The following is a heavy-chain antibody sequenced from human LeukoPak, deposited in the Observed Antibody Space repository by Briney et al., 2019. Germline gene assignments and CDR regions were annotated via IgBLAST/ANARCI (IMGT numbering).Heavy chain of an antibody. Sequence: ASVTVSCKASGYTFTSYYMHWVRQAPGQGLEWMGIINPSGGSTSYAQKFQGRVTMTRDTSTSTVYMELSSLRSEDTAVYYCARDRTYYYDSSGLDYWGQGTLVTVSS. J-gene: IGHJ4*02. CDR2: INPSGGST. V-gene: IGHV1-46*01. D-gene: IGHD3-22*01. CDR1: GYTFTSYY. CDR3: ARDRTYYYDSSGLDY.